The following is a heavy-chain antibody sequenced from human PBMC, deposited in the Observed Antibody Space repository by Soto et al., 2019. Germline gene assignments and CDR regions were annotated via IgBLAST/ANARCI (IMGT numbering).Heavy chain of an antibody. CDR2: ISAYNGNT. D-gene: IGHD3-3*01. CDR1: GYTFTSYG. Sequence: ASVKVSCKASGYTFTSYGISWVRQAPGQGLEWMGWISAYNGNTNYAQKLQGRVTMTTDTSTSTAYMELRSLRSDDTAVYYCARTSWDFWSGYRKYYFDYWGQGTLVTASS. V-gene: IGHV1-18*01. CDR3: ARTSWDFWSGYRKYYFDY. J-gene: IGHJ4*02.